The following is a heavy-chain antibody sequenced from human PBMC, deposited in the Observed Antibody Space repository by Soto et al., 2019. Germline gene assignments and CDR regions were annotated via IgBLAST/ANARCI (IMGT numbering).Heavy chain of an antibody. D-gene: IGHD6-6*01. CDR1: GFTFSNYA. CDR3: SKPRLLDLLGARSAFAS. J-gene: IGHJ4*02. CDR2: LGGSGGGT. Sequence: EVQLLESGGDLVQPGGSLRLSCATSGFTFSNYAMSWVRQAPGKGLEWVSSLGGSGGGTYYADSVKGLFTISGDKSRTTLYLQINSLRAEDTAIYYCSKPRLLDLLGARSAFASWGQGILVTVSS. V-gene: IGHV3-23*01.